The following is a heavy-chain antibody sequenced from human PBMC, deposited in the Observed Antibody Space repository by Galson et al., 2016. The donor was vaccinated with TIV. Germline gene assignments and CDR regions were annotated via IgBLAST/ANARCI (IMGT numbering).Heavy chain of an antibody. D-gene: IGHD2-8*02. CDR1: GGSINSNTYY. Sequence: ETLSLTCTVSGGSINSNTYYWGWIRQSPGKGLEWIGSIYYSGITYYKPSLKSRVTISVDTPKNQISLKVTSVSAADTAVYYCARHSCTGGTCQPCYIYYAMDVWGQGTTVTVSS. CDR2: IYYSGIT. CDR3: ARHSCTGGTCQPCYIYYAMDV. V-gene: IGHV4-39*01. J-gene: IGHJ6*02.